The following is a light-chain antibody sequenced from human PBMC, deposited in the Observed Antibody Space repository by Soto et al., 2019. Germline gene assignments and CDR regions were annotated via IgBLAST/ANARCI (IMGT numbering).Light chain of an antibody. CDR3: MQGNRSPLT. V-gene: IGKV2-30*02. J-gene: IGKJ1*01. Sequence: DVVMTQSPLSLPVTLGQPASISCRSSQSLVHSDGNTYLNWFQQRPGQTPRRLINTVSNRDSGVXEXSSGRGSGTVFALKINRVEAEDVGVYCCMQGNRSPLTFGQGTKVEIK. CDR2: TVS. CDR1: QSLVHSDGNTY.